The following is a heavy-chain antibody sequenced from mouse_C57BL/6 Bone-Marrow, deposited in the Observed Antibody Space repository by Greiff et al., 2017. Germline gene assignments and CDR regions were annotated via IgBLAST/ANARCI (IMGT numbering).Heavy chain of an antibody. D-gene: IGHD1-1*01. CDR2: ISYDGSN. V-gene: IGHV3-6*01. CDR1: GYSITSGYY. Sequence: VQLKESGPGLVKPSQSLSLTCSVTGYSITSGYYWNWIRQFPGNKLEWMGYISYDGSNNYNPSLKNRISITRDTSKNQFFLKLNSVTTEDTATYYCARVGYFTTVVADFDYWGQGTTLTVSS. J-gene: IGHJ2*01. CDR3: ARVGYFTTVVADFDY.